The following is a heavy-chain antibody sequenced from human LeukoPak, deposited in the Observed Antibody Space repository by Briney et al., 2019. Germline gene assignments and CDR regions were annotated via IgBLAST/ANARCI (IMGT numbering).Heavy chain of an antibody. CDR2: IYYSGST. Sequence: PSETLSLTCTVSGGSISGYYWSWIRQPPGKGLEWIGYIYYSGSTNYNPSLKSRVTISVDTSKNQFSLKLSSVTAADTAVYYCARHDKNPNSSGYYYYYWGQGTLVTVSS. D-gene: IGHD3-22*01. J-gene: IGHJ4*02. CDR1: GGSISGYY. V-gene: IGHV4-59*08. CDR3: ARHDKNPNSSGYYYYY.